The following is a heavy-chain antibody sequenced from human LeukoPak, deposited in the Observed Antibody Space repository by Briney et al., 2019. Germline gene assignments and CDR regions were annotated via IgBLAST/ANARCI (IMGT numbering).Heavy chain of an antibody. D-gene: IGHD6-6*01. V-gene: IGHV4-59*08. Sequence: SETLSLTCSVPGGSISSLYWSWIRQPPGKGLEWIGYIYYTGSTNYNPSLKSRVTMFVDMSKNQFSLRLSSVTAADTAVYYCARHRAYSSSSPFDYWGQGALVTVSS. CDR2: IYYTGST. CDR3: ARHRAYSSSSPFDY. J-gene: IGHJ4*02. CDR1: GGSISSLY.